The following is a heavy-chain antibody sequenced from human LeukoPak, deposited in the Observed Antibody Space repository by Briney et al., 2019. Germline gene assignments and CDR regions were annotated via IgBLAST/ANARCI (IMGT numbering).Heavy chain of an antibody. CDR1: GFTFDDYG. CDR2: INWNGGST. D-gene: IGHD2-21*02. CDR3: ARDGGYCGGDCYWDY. V-gene: IGHV3-20*04. Sequence: GGSLRLSCAASGFTFDDYGMSWVRQAPGKGLEWVSGINWNGGSTGYADSVKGRFTISRDNAKNSLYLQMNSLRAEDAALYYCARDGGYCGGDCYWDYWGQGTLVTVSS. J-gene: IGHJ4*02.